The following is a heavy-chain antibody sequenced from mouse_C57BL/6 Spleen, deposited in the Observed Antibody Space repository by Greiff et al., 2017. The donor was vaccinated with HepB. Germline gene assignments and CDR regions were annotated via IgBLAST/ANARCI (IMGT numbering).Heavy chain of an antibody. Sequence: QVQLKQPGAELVKPGASVKLSCKASGYTFTSYWMHWVKQRPGQGLEWIGMIHPNSGSTNYTEKFKSKATLTVDKSSSTAYMQLSSLTSEDSAVYYCARRITTVVATDYFDYWGQGTTLTVSS. J-gene: IGHJ2*01. CDR3: ARRITTVVATDYFDY. CDR2: IHPNSGST. CDR1: GYTFTSYW. D-gene: IGHD1-1*01. V-gene: IGHV1-64*01.